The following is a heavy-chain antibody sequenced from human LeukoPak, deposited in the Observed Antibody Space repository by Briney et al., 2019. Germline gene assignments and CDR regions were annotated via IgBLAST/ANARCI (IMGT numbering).Heavy chain of an antibody. CDR3: ARDYRDVLLWFGELSN. V-gene: IGHV1-18*01. CDR1: GYTFTSYG. D-gene: IGHD3-10*01. J-gene: IGHJ4*02. Sequence: GASVKVSCKASGYTFTSYGINWVRQAPGQGLERLGWISGYNGKTNYAQKFQGRVSMTTDTSTSTAYMELRSLRSDDTAVYYCARDYRDVLLWFGELSNWGQGTLVTVSS. CDR2: ISGYNGKT.